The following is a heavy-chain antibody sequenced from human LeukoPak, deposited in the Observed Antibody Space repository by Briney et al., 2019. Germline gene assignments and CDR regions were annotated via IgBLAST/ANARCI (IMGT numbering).Heavy chain of an antibody. V-gene: IGHV3-23*01. D-gene: IGHD3-22*01. CDR2: ISANGGRT. J-gene: IGHJ5*02. CDR3: VKGLEDRHDSSGYYSNWFDP. CDR1: GFTFSTYA. Sequence: GGSLRLSCAASGFTFSTYAMGWVRQAPGKGLEWVSGISANGGRTYYADSVKGRFTISRDNSKNTLYVHMISLRAEDTAIYYCVKGLEDRHDSSGYYSNWFDPWGQGTLVTVSS.